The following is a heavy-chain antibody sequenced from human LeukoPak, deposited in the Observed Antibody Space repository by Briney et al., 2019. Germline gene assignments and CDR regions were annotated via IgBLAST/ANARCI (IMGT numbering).Heavy chain of an antibody. Sequence: PSETLSLTCTVSGGSISNYYWSWIRQPPGKGLEWIGYIYYSGSTNYNPSLKSRVTISVDTSKNQLSLKLSSVTAADTAVYYCARHLWAFGSGSYFDYWGQGTLVTVSS. CDR1: GGSISNYY. CDR3: ARHLWAFGSGSYFDY. J-gene: IGHJ4*02. CDR2: IYYSGST. V-gene: IGHV4-59*08. D-gene: IGHD3-10*01.